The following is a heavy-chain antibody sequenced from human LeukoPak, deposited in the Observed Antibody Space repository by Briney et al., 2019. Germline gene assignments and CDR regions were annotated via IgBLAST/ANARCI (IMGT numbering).Heavy chain of an antibody. CDR2: IYYSGST. CDR3: ARPCRNYYDSSGPCMDV. D-gene: IGHD3-22*01. CDR1: GGSISSSSYY. Sequence: SETLSLTCTVSGGSISSSSYYWGWIRQPPGKGLEWIGSIYYSGSTYYNPSLKSRVTISVDTSKNQFSLKLSSVTAADTAVYYCARPCRNYYDSSGPCMDVWGQGTTVTVSS. J-gene: IGHJ6*02. V-gene: IGHV4-39*01.